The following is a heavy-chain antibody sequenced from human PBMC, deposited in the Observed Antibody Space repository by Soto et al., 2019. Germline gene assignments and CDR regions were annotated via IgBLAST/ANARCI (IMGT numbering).Heavy chain of an antibody. V-gene: IGHV1-18*01. D-gene: IGHD3-3*01. CDR3: ARDWRGAEGFDP. CDR2: IGAHNGDT. CDR1: GYTFSTYG. J-gene: IGHJ5*02. Sequence: QVQLVQSGPEVKKPGASVKISCKASGYTFSTYGFSWVRQAPGQGLERMGWIGAHNGDTTYAQNFKSRVNMTTKTATTTSYMELRSLTSDDTAVYFCARDWRGAEGFDPWGQGTLVTVSS.